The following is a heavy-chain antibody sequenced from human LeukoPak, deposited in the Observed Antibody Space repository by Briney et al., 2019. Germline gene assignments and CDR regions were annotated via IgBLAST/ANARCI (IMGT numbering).Heavy chain of an antibody. J-gene: IGHJ4*02. CDR3: ARDQTGTTADFDS. D-gene: IGHD1-1*01. V-gene: IGHV3-48*03. CDR1: GFTFSSYE. CDR2: ISSSGSTK. Sequence: PGRSLRLSCAASGFTFSSYEMNWVRQAPGKGLEWVSYISSSGSTKYYADSVKGRFTISRDNAKNSLYLQMNSLRAEDTAAYYCARDQTGTTADFDSWGQGTLVTVSS.